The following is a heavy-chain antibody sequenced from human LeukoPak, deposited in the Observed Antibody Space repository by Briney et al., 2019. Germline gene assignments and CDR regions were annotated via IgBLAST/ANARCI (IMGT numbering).Heavy chain of an antibody. CDR3: ARGRSSMVRGYYYYYMDV. J-gene: IGHJ6*03. Sequence: SETLSLTCTVSGGSISSSRYYWGWIRQPPGKGLDWIGNIYYSGSTYYNPSLKSRVTISVDTSKNQFSLKLSSVTAADTAVYYCARGRSSMVRGYYYYYMDVWGKGTTVTISS. D-gene: IGHD3-10*01. CDR2: IYYSGST. V-gene: IGHV4-39*07. CDR1: GGSISSSRYY.